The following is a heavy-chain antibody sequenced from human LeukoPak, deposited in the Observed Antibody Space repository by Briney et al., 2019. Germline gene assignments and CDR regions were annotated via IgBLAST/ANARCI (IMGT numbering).Heavy chain of an antibody. CDR3: ARGGYDILTGYFNNDPVDY. CDR2: MNLNSGNT. V-gene: IGHV1-8*01. CDR1: GYTFTSYD. Sequence: ASVKVSCRASGYTFTSYDINWVRQATGQGLEWMGWMNLNSGNTGYAQKFQGRVTMTRNTSISTAYMELSSLRSEDTAVYYCARGGYDILTGYFNNDPVDYWGQGTLVTVSS. J-gene: IGHJ4*02. D-gene: IGHD3-9*01.